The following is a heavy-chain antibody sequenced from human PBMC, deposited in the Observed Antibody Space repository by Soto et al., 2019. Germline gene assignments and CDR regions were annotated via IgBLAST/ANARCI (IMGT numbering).Heavy chain of an antibody. V-gene: IGHV3-23*01. CDR1: GFTFSNYA. D-gene: IGHD6-13*01. J-gene: IGHJ4*02. CDR3: ANRPLTAAGFDY. CDR2: ITGSGGGT. Sequence: EVQLLESGGGLVQPGGSLRLSCAASGFTFSNYAMTWVRQAPGKGLEWVSVITGSGGGTYFVDSVKGRFTISRDNSKNTVYLQMNSPRAEDTAVYSCANRPLTAAGFDYWGQGTLVTFSS.